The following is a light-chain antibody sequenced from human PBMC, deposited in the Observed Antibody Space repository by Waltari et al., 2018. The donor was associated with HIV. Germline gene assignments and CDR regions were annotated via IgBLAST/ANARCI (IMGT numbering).Light chain of an antibody. CDR1: ASDIGRYNY. V-gene: IGLV2-14*03. J-gene: IGLJ1*01. CDR2: DVK. CDR3: ASYTVNSTGV. Sequence: QSALSQPASVSASPGQSVAISCSGSASDIGRYNYVSWYQQAPDGAPTLILFDVKNRPSGISDRFSGSKSGTTASLTISTVRTDDEADYYCASYTVNSTGVFGTGTKLSVL.